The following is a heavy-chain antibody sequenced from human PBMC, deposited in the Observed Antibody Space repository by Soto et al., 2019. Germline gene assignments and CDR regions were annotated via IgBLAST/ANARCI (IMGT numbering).Heavy chain of an antibody. D-gene: IGHD3-16*01. V-gene: IGHV3-48*02. CDR2: IHGTRSII. Sequence: EVQLVESGGGLVQPGGSLKLSCAVSGFTFSSHAMNWIRQAPGKGLEWVAYIHGTRSIIYYADSVKGRFTISRDNAKNSLYLQMDSLRDEDTALYYCARDARNADYDYWGQGTLVTVSS. J-gene: IGHJ4*02. CDR1: GFTFSSHA. CDR3: ARDARNADYDY.